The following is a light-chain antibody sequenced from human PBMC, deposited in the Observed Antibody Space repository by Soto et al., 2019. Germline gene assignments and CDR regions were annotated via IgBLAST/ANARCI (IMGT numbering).Light chain of an antibody. V-gene: IGLV2-8*01. CDR3: SSYAGSNNLDV. J-gene: IGLJ1*01. Sequence: QSALTQPPSASGSPGQSVTISCTGTSSDIGVYNYVSWYQQHPGKAPKLMIYEVSKRPSGVPDRFSGSKSGNTASLTVSGLQAEDEADYYCSSYAGSNNLDVFGTGTKGTVL. CDR2: EVS. CDR1: SSDIGVYNY.